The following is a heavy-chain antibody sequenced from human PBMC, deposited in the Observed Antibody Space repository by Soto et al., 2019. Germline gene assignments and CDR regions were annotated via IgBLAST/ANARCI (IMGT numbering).Heavy chain of an antibody. D-gene: IGHD5-12*01. V-gene: IGHV3-33*01. CDR2: IWYDGSNK. J-gene: IGHJ4*02. Sequence: QVQLVESGGGVVQPGRSLSLSCAASGFTFSNYGMHWVRQAPGKGLEWVAVIWYDGSNKYYADSVKGRFTISRDNSKNTLYLQMNSLRAEDTAVYYCAREGKDIVATVRPYYFDYWGQGTLVTVSS. CDR3: AREGKDIVATVRPYYFDY. CDR1: GFTFSNYG.